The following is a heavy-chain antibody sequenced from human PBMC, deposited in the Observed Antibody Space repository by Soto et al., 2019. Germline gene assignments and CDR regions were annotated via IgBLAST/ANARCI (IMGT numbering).Heavy chain of an antibody. Sequence: TGGSLRLSCAASGFTFSSYGMHWVRQAPGKGLEWVAVISYDGSNKYYADSVKGRFTISRDNSKNTLYLQMNSLRAEDTAVYYCSKGPTIPLSRWSLSYFDYWGQGTLVTVSS. CDR1: GFTFSSYG. CDR2: ISYDGSNK. CDR3: SKGPTIPLSRWSLSYFDY. J-gene: IGHJ4*02. D-gene: IGHD3-3*01. V-gene: IGHV3-30*18.